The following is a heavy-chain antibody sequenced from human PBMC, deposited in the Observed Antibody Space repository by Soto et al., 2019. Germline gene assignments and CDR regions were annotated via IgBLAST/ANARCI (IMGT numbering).Heavy chain of an antibody. Sequence: EVQLLESGGGLVQPGGSLRLSCVTSGFTFNTYAMRWVRQAPGKGLGWASTISSGGTVTYYADSVRGRFSISRDNSKNTLYLQMSSLRAEDTAVYYCAKGRGGYSSPFDIWGQGTMLTVSS. CDR3: AKGRGGYSSPFDI. J-gene: IGHJ3*02. CDR2: ISSGGTVT. CDR1: GFTFNTYA. D-gene: IGHD2-21*02. V-gene: IGHV3-23*01.